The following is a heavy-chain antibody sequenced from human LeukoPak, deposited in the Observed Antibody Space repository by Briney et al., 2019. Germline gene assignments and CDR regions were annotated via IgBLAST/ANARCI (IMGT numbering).Heavy chain of an antibody. CDR3: ALDGMDV. J-gene: IGHJ6*02. CDR1: GFTFTSSA. CDR2: IFVGCVNI. V-gene: IGHV1-58*02. Sequence: ASVKVSCKASGFTFTSSAMQWVRHARGRRLGWIWRIFVGCVNINYAHKFQEKVTITSDMSTSTAHMELSSLRSEDTAVYYCALDGMDVWGQGTTVTVSS.